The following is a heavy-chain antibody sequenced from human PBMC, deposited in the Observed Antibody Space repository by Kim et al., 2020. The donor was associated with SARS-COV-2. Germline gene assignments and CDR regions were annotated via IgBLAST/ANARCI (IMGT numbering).Heavy chain of an antibody. Sequence: SETLSLTCTVSGGSVSSGSYYWSWIRQPPGKGLEWIGYIYYSGSTNYNPSLKSRVTISVDTSKNQFSLKLSSVTAADTAVYYCAKDIGYCSSTSCYAREGWFDPWGQGTLVTVSS. V-gene: IGHV4-61*01. CDR3: AKDIGYCSSTSCYAREGWFDP. D-gene: IGHD2-2*01. CDR2: IYYSGST. CDR1: GGSVSSGSYY. J-gene: IGHJ5*02.